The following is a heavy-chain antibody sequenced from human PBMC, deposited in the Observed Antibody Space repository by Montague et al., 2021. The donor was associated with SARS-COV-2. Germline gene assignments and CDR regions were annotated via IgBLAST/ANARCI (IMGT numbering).Heavy chain of an antibody. CDR3: ASRPGEPYYYDY. J-gene: IGHJ4*02. V-gene: IGHV3-23*01. CDR2: ISGSGSST. CDR1: GFTLRSYG. D-gene: IGHD1-14*01. Sequence: LRLSLSVSGFTLRSYGMTWVRQAPGKGLEWVSAISGSGSSTYYPDSVKGRFTISRDRSRNTLYLQMNSLRVEDTAVYYCASRPGEPYYYDYWGPGALVTVSS.